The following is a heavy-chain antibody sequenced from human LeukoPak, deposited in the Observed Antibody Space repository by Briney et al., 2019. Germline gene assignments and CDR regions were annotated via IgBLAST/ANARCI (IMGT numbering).Heavy chain of an antibody. CDR2: IKPDGSEK. Sequence: GGSLRLSCAASGFTFSSYWMSWVRQAPGKGLEWVANIKPDGSEKYYVDSVEGRFTISRDNAKNSLYLQMNSLRAEDTAVYYCARDNALEGEPFDIWGQGTMVTVSS. D-gene: IGHD1-1*01. J-gene: IGHJ3*02. CDR1: GFTFSSYW. V-gene: IGHV3-7*01. CDR3: ARDNALEGEPFDI.